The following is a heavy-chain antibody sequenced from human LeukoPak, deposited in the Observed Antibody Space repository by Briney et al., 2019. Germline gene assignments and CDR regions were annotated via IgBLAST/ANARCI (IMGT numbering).Heavy chain of an antibody. V-gene: IGHV4-38-2*02. Sequence: PSETLSLTCTVSGYSISSGYYWGWIRQPPGKGLEWIGSIYYSGSTYYNPSLKSRVTISVDTSKNQFSLKLSSVTAADTAVYYCARDWGEHDYGGNSGFDYWGQGTLVTVSS. J-gene: IGHJ4*02. CDR2: IYYSGST. D-gene: IGHD4-23*01. CDR1: GYSISSGYY. CDR3: ARDWGEHDYGGNSGFDY.